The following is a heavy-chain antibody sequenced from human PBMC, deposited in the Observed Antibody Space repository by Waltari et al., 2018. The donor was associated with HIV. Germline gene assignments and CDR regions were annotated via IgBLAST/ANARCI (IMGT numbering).Heavy chain of an antibody. CDR2: IYTSGST. V-gene: IGHV4-61*02. CDR1: GGSISSASYY. J-gene: IGHJ4*02. Sequence: QVQLQESGPGLLKPSQPLSLTRTVSGGSISSASYYWTWSRQSAGKGLEWIGRIYTSGSTRYNPPRRSRVSISIDASRNQCSLKLTSVTAADTAVYYCARDDLGSGSFFDYWGPGTLVTDSS. CDR3: ARDDLGSGSFFDY. D-gene: IGHD6-19*01.